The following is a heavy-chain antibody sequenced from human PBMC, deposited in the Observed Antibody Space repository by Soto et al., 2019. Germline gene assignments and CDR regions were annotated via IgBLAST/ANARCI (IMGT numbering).Heavy chain of an antibody. CDR1: GFTFSSYA. CDR2: ISYDGSNK. V-gene: IGHV3-30-3*01. CDR3: ARDLTTVPRWDAFDI. Sequence: GGSLRLSCAASGFTFSSYAMHWVRQAPGKGLEWVAVISYDGSNKYYADSVKGRFTISRDNSKNTLYLQMNSLRAEDTAVYYCARDLTTVPRWDAFDIWGQGTMVTVSS. D-gene: IGHD4-17*01. J-gene: IGHJ3*02.